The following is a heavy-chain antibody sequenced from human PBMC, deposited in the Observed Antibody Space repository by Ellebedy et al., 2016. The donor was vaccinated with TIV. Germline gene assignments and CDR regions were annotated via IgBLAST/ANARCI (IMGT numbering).Heavy chain of an antibody. V-gene: IGHV3-23*01. D-gene: IGHD6-19*01. CDR2: IGSSAYST. J-gene: IGHJ3*02. CDR3: AKDVRYTTGWGGALDI. CDR1: GFNFGGHA. Sequence: PGGSLRLSCAASGFNFGGHAMKWVRQPPGKGLEWVSSIGSSAYSTHYADSVKGRFTISRDNSRNTLYLQMNSLRGEDTAVYFCAKDVRYTTGWGGALDIWGQGAMFTVSS.